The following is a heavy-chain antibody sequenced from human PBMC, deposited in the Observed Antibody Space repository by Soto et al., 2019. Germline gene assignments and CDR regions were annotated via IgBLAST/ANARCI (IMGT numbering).Heavy chain of an antibody. Sequence: GGSLRLSCTASGFTFGDYAMSWFRQAPGKGLEWVGFIRSKAYGGTTEYAASVKGRFTISRDDSKSIAYLQMNSLKTEDTAVYYCTRGSRIAARRLFDYWGQGTLVTVSS. J-gene: IGHJ4*02. CDR1: GFTFGDYA. CDR2: IRSKAYGGTT. CDR3: TRGSRIAARRLFDY. V-gene: IGHV3-49*03. D-gene: IGHD6-6*01.